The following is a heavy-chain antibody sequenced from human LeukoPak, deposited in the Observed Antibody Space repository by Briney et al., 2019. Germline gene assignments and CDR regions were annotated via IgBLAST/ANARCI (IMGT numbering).Heavy chain of an antibody. CDR1: GGSISSSSYY. Sequence: SETLSLTCTVSGGSISSSSYYWSWIRQPAGKGLEWIGRIYTSGTTNYNPSLKSRVTMSVDTSKNQFSLKLSSVTAADTAVYYCARHIVGATGVDYWGQGTLVTVSS. V-gene: IGHV4-61*02. D-gene: IGHD1-26*01. CDR3: ARHIVGATGVDY. J-gene: IGHJ4*02. CDR2: IYTSGTT.